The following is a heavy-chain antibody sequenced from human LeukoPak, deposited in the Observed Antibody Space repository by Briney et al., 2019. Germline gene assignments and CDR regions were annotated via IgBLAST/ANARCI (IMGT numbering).Heavy chain of an antibody. D-gene: IGHD3-3*01. CDR3: AKVVRFLEWLLSY. Sequence: GRSLRLSCAASGFTFSSYGMHWVRQAPGKGLEWVAVISYDGSNKYYADSVKGRFTISRDNSKNTLYLQMNSLRAEDTAVYYCAKVVRFLEWLLSYWGQGTLVTVSS. CDR2: ISYDGSNK. V-gene: IGHV3-30*18. CDR1: GFTFSSYG. J-gene: IGHJ4*02.